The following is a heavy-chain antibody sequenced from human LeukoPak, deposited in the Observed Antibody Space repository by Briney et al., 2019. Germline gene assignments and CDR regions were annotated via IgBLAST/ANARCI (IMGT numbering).Heavy chain of an antibody. D-gene: IGHD6-6*01. CDR3: ARGSIAATYYFDY. CDR2: IYYSGST. V-gene: IGHV4-59*12. Sequence: PSETLSLTCTVSGGSISSYYWGWIRQPPGKGLEWIGYIYYSGSTNYNPSLKSRVTISVDTSKNQFSLKLSSVTAADTAVYYCARGSIAATYYFDYWGQGTLVTVSS. CDR1: GGSISSYY. J-gene: IGHJ4*02.